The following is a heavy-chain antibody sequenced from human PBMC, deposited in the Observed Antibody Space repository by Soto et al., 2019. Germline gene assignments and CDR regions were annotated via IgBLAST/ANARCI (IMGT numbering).Heavy chain of an antibody. Sequence: NPSETLSLTCAVSGGSISSGGYSWSWIRQPPGKGLEWIGYIYHSGSTYYNPSLKSRVTISVDRSKIQFSLKLSSVTAADTAVYYCARAPRYCSSTSCQNDAFDIWGQGTMVTVS. V-gene: IGHV4-30-2*01. CDR2: IYHSGST. J-gene: IGHJ3*02. D-gene: IGHD2-2*01. CDR1: GGSISSGGYS. CDR3: ARAPRYCSSTSCQNDAFDI.